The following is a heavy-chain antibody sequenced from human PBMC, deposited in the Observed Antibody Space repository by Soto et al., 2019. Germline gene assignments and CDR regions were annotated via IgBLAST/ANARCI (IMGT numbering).Heavy chain of an antibody. D-gene: IGHD2-15*01. J-gene: IGHJ4*02. CDR1: GGSISSSY. Sequence: QVQLQESGPGLVKPSETLSLICTVSGGSISSSYWSWIRQPPGRGLEWIGDIYYRGNTNYSPSLESRVTISIDTSKKQFSLKVTSVTAADTAVYYCGRYAGYVDSWGQGTLVTVSS. CDR2: IYYRGNT. V-gene: IGHV4-59*01. CDR3: GRYAGYVDS.